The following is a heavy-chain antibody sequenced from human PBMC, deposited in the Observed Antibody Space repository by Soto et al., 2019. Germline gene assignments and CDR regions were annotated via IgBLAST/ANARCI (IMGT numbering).Heavy chain of an antibody. D-gene: IGHD3-3*01. Sequence: PGGSLRLSCAASGFTFSSYAMSWVRQAPGKGLEWVSAISGSGGSTYYADSVKGRFTISRDNSKNTLYLQMNSLRAEDTAVYYWAKDLITIFGVAPHDAFDIWGQGTMVTVSS. J-gene: IGHJ3*02. CDR3: AKDLITIFGVAPHDAFDI. CDR1: GFTFSSYA. V-gene: IGHV3-23*01. CDR2: ISGSGGST.